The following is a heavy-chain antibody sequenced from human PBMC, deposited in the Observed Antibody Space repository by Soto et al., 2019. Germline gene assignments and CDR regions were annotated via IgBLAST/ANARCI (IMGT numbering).Heavy chain of an antibody. D-gene: IGHD3-22*01. CDR2: INSDGSST. V-gene: IGHV3-74*01. CDR3: ARASYYYDSSGYYYTPFDY. CDR1: GFTFSSYW. Sequence: GGSLRLSCAASGFTFSSYWMHWVRQAPGKGLVWVSRINSDGSSTSYADSVKGRFTISRDNAKNTLYLQMNSLRAEDTAVYYCARASYYYDSSGYYYTPFDYWGQGTLVTVSS. J-gene: IGHJ4*02.